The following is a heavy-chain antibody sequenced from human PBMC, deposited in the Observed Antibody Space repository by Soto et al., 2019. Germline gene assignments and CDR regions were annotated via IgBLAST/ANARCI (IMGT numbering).Heavy chain of an antibody. J-gene: IGHJ6*02. V-gene: IGHV3-30*18. Sequence: GESLRLSFAASGFTFSSCGMHGVRQAPGKGLEWVAVISYDGSNKYYADSVKGRFTISRDNSKNTLYLQMNSLRAEDTAVYYCAKILNVLRYFDWPQGMDVWGQGT. CDR3: AKILNVLRYFDWPQGMDV. CDR2: ISYDGSNK. D-gene: IGHD3-9*01. CDR1: GFTFSSCG.